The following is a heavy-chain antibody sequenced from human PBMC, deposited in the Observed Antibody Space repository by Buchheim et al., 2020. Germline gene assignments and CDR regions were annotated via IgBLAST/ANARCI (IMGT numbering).Heavy chain of an antibody. CDR3: ARSQLELIYYYYGMDV. CDR1: GFTFSSYG. J-gene: IGHJ6*02. CDR2: IWYDGTNK. Sequence: QVQLVESGGGVVQPGRSLRLSCAASGFTFSSYGMHWVRQAPGKGLEWVAVIWYDGTNKYYADSVKGRFTISRDNSKNTLYLQMNSLRADDTAVYYCARSQLELIYYYYGMDVWGQGTT. D-gene: IGHD1-1*01. V-gene: IGHV3-33*01.